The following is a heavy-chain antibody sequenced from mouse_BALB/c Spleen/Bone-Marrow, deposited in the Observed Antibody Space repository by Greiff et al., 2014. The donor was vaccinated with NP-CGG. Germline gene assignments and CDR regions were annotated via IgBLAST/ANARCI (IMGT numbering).Heavy chain of an antibody. V-gene: IGHV1-18*01. CDR3: ARKEYGYDRYFDV. D-gene: IGHD2-2*01. J-gene: IGHJ1*01. Sequence: LVESGASVKISCKTSGYTFTEYTMHWVKQSRGKSLEWIGGINPNNGGTSYNQKFKGKATLTVDKSSSTAYMELRSLTSEDSAVYYCARKEYGYDRYFDVWGAGTTVTVSS. CDR2: INPNNGGT. CDR1: GYTFTEYT.